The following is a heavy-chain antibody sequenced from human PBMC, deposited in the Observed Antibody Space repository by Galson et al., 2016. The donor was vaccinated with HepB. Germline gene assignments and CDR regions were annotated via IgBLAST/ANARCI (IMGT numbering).Heavy chain of an antibody. V-gene: IGHV5-51*01. J-gene: IGHJ4*02. CDR2: VYPGDSDT. D-gene: IGHD2-15*01. CDR3: ARQIRDLSLSGSKHEVFDY. Sequence: QSGAEVKKPGESLSISCNISGYNFNIYWIGWVRQLPGKGLEWMGIVYPGDSDTRYSPSFQGQVTMSADKSITTAYLHWISLKPPSTAIYYCARQIRDLSLSGSKHEVFDYWGQGTLVTVSS. CDR1: GYNFNIYW.